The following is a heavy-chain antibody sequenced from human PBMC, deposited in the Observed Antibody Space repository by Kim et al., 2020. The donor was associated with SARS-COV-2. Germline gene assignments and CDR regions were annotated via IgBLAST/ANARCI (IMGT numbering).Heavy chain of an antibody. J-gene: IGHJ6*02. D-gene: IGHD3-3*01. CDR3: ATQTFFYYYGMDV. V-gene: IGHV5-51*01. Sequence: SPSFQGQVTISADTSIRTAYLQWSSLKASDTAMYYCATQTFFYYYGMDVWGQGTTVTVSS.